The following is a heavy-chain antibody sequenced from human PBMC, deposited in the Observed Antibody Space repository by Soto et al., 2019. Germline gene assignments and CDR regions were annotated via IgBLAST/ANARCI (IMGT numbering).Heavy chain of an antibody. CDR1: GGTFSSYA. J-gene: IGHJ4*02. D-gene: IGHD5-18*01. Sequence: QVQLVQSGAEVKKPGSSVKVSCRASGGTFSSYAVSWVRQAPGQGLEWVGGIIPIFGTANYAQKFQGRVTITADESTSTSEIELSGLRSEDTAVYYCARGGNLVEMVTGTGPFDYWRQGTLVTVSS. CDR3: ARGGNLVEMVTGTGPFDY. V-gene: IGHV1-69*01. CDR2: IIPIFGTA.